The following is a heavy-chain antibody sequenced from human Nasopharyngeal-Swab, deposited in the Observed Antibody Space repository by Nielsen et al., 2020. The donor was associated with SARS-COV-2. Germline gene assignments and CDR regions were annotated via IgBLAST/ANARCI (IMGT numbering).Heavy chain of an antibody. CDR3: AKLPLPQSYSGSYHDY. J-gene: IGHJ4*02. Sequence: GESLKISCAASGFTFSSYGMHWVRQAPGKGLEWVAVISYDGSNKYYADSVKGRFTISRDNSKNTLYLQMNSLRAEDTAVYYCAKLPLPQSYSGSYHDYWSQGTLVTVSS. CDR1: GFTFSSYG. CDR2: ISYDGSNK. D-gene: IGHD1-26*01. V-gene: IGHV3-30*18.